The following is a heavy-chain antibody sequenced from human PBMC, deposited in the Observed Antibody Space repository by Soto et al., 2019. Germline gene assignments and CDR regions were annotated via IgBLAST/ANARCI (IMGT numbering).Heavy chain of an antibody. V-gene: IGHV3-74*01. CDR3: ARGVANRYGLGDS. Sequence: GGSLRLSCAASGFTFRGYWMHWVRQAPGKGLVWVSRVSPDGTSTSYGDSVKGRFTISRDNAKDTLYLQLNSLTAEDTAVYYFARGVANRYGLGDSCGQGSLVTGSS. J-gene: IGHJ5*02. CDR1: GFTFRGYW. CDR2: VSPDGTST. D-gene: IGHD5-18*01.